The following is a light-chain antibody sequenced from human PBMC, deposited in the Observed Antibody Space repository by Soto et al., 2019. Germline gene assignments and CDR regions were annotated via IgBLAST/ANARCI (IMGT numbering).Light chain of an antibody. CDR1: QSVTTR. CDR2: GAS. CDR3: QQYGTSPFN. Sequence: IVLTHSPGTLSLSPGERVTLSCRASQSVTTRLAWYQHKPGQAPTLLMSGASNRASGVPVRFSGSGSGTDFTLTITRLEPEDFAVYHCQQYGTSPFNFGQGTRLEIK. J-gene: IGKJ5*01. V-gene: IGKV3-20*01.